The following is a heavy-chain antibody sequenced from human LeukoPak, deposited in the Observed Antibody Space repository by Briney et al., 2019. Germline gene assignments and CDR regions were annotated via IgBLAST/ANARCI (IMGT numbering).Heavy chain of an antibody. CDR2: ISGSGGST. J-gene: IGHJ6*03. V-gene: IGHV3-23*01. Sequence: GGSLRLSCAASGFTFSSYAMSWVRQAPGKGLDWVSAISGSGGSTYYADSVKGRFTIARDNSKNSLYLQMNSLRAEDTAVYYCAKGSVYYDFWSGYFRNNYYYYMDVWGKGTTVTVSS. CDR3: AKGSVYYDFWSGYFRNNYYYYMDV. D-gene: IGHD3-3*01. CDR1: GFTFSSYA.